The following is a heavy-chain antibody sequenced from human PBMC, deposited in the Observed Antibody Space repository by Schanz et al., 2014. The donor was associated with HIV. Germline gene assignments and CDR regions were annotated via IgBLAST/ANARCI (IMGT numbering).Heavy chain of an antibody. CDR3: AKDRNHYDSRYRGKGNYYYYYGMDV. CDR2: ISYDGSNK. J-gene: IGHJ6*02. D-gene: IGHD3-22*01. CDR1: GFTFDSYG. Sequence: QVQLVESGGGVVQPGRSLRLSCAASGFTFDSYGIHWVRQAPGKGLEWVAVISYDGSNKKYADSVKGRFTIPRDNSKNTLYLQMKSLRPEDTAVYYCAKDRNHYDSRYRGKGNYYYYYGMDVWGQGTAVTVSS. V-gene: IGHV3-30*18.